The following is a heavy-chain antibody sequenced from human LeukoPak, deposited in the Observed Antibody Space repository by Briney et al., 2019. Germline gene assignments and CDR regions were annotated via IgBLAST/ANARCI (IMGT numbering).Heavy chain of an antibody. CDR3: TTDFYDYVWGSYRRDY. Sequence: GGSLRLSCAASGFTFSNAWMSWVRQAPGKGLEWVGRIKNRTDGGTTDYAAPVKGRFTISRDDSKNTLYLQMNSLKTEDTAVYYCTTDFYDYVWGSYRRDYWGQGTLVTVSS. J-gene: IGHJ4*02. CDR2: IKNRTDGGTT. V-gene: IGHV3-15*01. D-gene: IGHD3-16*01. CDR1: GFTFSNAW.